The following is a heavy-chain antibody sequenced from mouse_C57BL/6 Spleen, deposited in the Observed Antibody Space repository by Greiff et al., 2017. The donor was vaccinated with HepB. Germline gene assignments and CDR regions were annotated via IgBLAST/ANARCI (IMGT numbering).Heavy chain of an antibody. Sequence: EVQRVESGGGLVKPGGSLKLSCAASGFTFSSYAMSWVRQTPEKRLEWVATISDGGSYTYYPDNVKGRFTISRDNAKNNLYLQMSHLKSEDTAMYYCARDDYGSSPASFAYWGQGTLVTVSA. CDR3: ARDDYGSSPASFAY. J-gene: IGHJ3*01. CDR1: GFTFSSYA. V-gene: IGHV5-4*01. CDR2: ISDGGSYT. D-gene: IGHD1-1*01.